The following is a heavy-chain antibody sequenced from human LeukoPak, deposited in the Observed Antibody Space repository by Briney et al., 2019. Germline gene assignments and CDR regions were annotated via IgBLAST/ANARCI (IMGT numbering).Heavy chain of an antibody. CDR3: ARDTAYYDSSGYYRY. V-gene: IGHV1-69*04. J-gene: IGHJ4*02. D-gene: IGHD3-22*01. CDR1: GGTFNSYD. Sequence: GASVKVSCKASGGTFNSYDISWVRQAPGQGLEWMGGIIPILGIANYAQKFQGRVTITADKSTSTAYMELSSLRSEDTAVYYCARDTAYYDSSGYYRYWGQGTLVTVSS. CDR2: IIPILGIA.